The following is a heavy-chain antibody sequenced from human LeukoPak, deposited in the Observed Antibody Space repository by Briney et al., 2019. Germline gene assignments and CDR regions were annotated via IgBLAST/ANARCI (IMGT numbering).Heavy chain of an antibody. D-gene: IGHD1-1*01. CDR2: IKSKTDGGTT. CDR1: VFTFINAW. V-gene: IGHV3-15*06. J-gene: IGHJ4*02. Sequence: GGSLRLSCAASVFTFINAWMSWVRQAPGKGLEWVGHIKSKTDGGTTHYAAPVKDRFTISRDDSNNTLYLQMNSMKTEDTAVYYCTIVALRYNWNDGVREDFDYWGQGTLVTVSS. CDR3: TIVALRYNWNDGVREDFDY.